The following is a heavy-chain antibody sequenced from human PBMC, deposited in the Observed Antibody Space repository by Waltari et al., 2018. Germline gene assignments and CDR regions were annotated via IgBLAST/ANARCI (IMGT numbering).Heavy chain of an antibody. CDR2: FDPERRDT. Sequence: VQLIQSGAEVKKPGASVRLSCKVSGYSLTELSIPWVRRPPGKGLEWMGGFDPERRDTTYGKRFQGRVTMTEDTSTDTAYMELRSLTSDDTAVFYCATDWGYCSDDSCYVGERGDYWGQGTLVTVSS. J-gene: IGHJ4*02. D-gene: IGHD2-15*01. V-gene: IGHV1-24*01. CDR1: GYSLTELS. CDR3: ATDWGYCSDDSCYVGERGDY.